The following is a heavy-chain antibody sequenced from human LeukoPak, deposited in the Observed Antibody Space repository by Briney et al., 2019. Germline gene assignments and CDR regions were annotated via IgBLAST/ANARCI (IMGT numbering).Heavy chain of an antibody. CDR1: GFRFNTYW. Sequence: GGSLRLSCAASGFRFNTYWMSWVRQAPGKGLEWVSSISSSSSYIYYADSVKGRFTISRDNAKNSLYLQMNSLRAEDTAVYYCAELGITMIGGVWGKGTTVTISS. V-gene: IGHV3-21*01. CDR2: ISSSSSYI. CDR3: AELGITMIGGV. J-gene: IGHJ6*04. D-gene: IGHD3-10*02.